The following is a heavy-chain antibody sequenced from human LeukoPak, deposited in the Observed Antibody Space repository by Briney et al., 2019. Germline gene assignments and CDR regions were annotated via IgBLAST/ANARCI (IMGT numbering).Heavy chain of an antibody. Sequence: SETLSLTCAVYGGSFSSYYWSWIRQPPGKGLEWIGYIYYSGSTNYNPSLKSRVTISVDTSKNQFSLKLSSVTAADTAVYYCARHNSVGAGVNYFDYWGQGTLVTVSS. CDR2: IYYSGST. V-gene: IGHV4-59*08. J-gene: IGHJ4*02. CDR3: ARHNSVGAGVNYFDY. D-gene: IGHD1-26*01. CDR1: GGSFSSYY.